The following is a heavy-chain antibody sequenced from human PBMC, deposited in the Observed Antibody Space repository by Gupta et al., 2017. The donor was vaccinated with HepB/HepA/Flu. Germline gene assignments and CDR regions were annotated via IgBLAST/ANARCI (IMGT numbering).Heavy chain of an antibody. V-gene: IGHV3-21*01. J-gene: IGHJ4*02. CDR3: ATLGATWGLGY. Sequence: EVQLVESGGGLVKPGVSLRLSCAASGFTFSSYSMNWVRQAPGKGLEWVSSISSSSSYIYYADSVKGRFTISRDNAKNSLYLQMNSLRAEDTAVYYCATLGATWGLGYWGQGTLVTVSS. CDR1: GFTFSSYS. CDR2: ISSSSSYI. D-gene: IGHD1-26*01.